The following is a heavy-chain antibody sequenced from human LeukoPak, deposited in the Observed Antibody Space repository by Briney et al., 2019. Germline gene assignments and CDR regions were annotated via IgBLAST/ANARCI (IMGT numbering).Heavy chain of an antibody. J-gene: IGHJ4*02. V-gene: IGHV3-7*01. CDR3: ARDPHSSSWKGASFDY. Sequence: GGSLRLSCAASGFTFSSYWMSWVRQAPGKGLEWVANIKQDGSEKYYVDSVKGRFTISRDNAKNSLYLQMNSLRAEDTAVYYCARDPHSSSWKGASFDYWGQGTLVTVSS. CDR1: GFTFSSYW. CDR2: IKQDGSEK. D-gene: IGHD6-13*01.